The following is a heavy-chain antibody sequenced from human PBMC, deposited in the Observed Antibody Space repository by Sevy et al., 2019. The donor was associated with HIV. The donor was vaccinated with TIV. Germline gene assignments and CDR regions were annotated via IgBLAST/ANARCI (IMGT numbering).Heavy chain of an antibody. Sequence: SETLSLTCTVSGGSITSGGYYWSWIRQHPGKGLEWIGYIYYSGSTDYNPSLKSRLTISVDTSKKQFSLNLRSVTAADTAVYYCARGIAPGYRSFDYWGQGTLVTVSS. CDR1: GGSITSGGYY. V-gene: IGHV4-31*03. CDR2: IYYSGST. D-gene: IGHD6-13*01. J-gene: IGHJ4*02. CDR3: ARGIAPGYRSFDY.